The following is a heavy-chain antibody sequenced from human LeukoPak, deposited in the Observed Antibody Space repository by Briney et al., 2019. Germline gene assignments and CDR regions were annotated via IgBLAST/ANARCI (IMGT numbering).Heavy chain of an antibody. D-gene: IGHD6-13*01. CDR1: GFIFDDYA. CDR3: AKEAYSSSLDYYYGMDV. Sequence: GGSLRLSCAASGFIFDDYAMHWVRHAPGKGLEWVSGISWNSGSIGYADSVKGRFTISRDNAKNSLYLQMNSLRVEDTALYYCAKEAYSSSLDYYYGMDVWGQGITVTVSS. CDR2: ISWNSGSI. J-gene: IGHJ6*02. V-gene: IGHV3-9*01.